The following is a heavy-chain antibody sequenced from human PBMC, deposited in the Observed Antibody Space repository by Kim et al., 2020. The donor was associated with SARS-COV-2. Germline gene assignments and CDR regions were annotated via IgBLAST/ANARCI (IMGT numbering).Heavy chain of an antibody. CDR2: FYPSGAT. V-gene: IGHV4-61*08. J-gene: IGHJ5*02. Sequence: SETLSLTCTVSGGSVSSGGFYYSWIPQSPGKGLEWIGYFYPSGATNYSPSLKSRVTISIDKSKTQFSLRLTPVTAADTAVYYCGRVWDRYDSGGDYFPAWVDPGSRGSGVTVSS. D-gene: IGHD3-22*01. CDR1: GGSVSSGGFY. CDR3: GRVWDRYDSGGDYFPAWVDP.